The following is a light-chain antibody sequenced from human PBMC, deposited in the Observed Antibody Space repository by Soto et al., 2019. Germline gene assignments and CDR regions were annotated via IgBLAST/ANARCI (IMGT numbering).Light chain of an antibody. V-gene: IGKV2-40*01. J-gene: IGKJ1*01. CDR2: GIS. CDR1: QTLLDSDDGNTY. CDR3: MQRKEFPWT. Sequence: DIVMTQTPLSLPVTPGEPASISCRSSQTLLDSDDGNTYLDWYLQKPGQSPQLLIYGISSRASGVPDRFSGSGSGTYFTLKISRVEAGDVGVFYCMQRKEFPWTFGQGTKVEIK.